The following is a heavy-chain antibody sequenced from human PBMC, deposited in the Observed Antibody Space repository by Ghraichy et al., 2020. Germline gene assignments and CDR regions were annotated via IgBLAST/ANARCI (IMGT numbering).Heavy chain of an antibody. CDR1: GGSVSSYF. D-gene: IGHD1-1*01. V-gene: IGHV4-59*02. CDR2: ISYGGRT. J-gene: IGHJ6*02. Sequence: SETLYLTCTVSGGSVSSYFWTWIRQPPGKGLEWIGQISYGGRTNYNPSLKSRLTISVDTSKNQFSLKLTSVTAADTAVYYCARDASNAVNGLFYGVDVWGRGTTVTVSS. CDR3: ARDASNAVNGLFYGVDV.